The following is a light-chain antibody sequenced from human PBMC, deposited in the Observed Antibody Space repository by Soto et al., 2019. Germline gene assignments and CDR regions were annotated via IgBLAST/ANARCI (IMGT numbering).Light chain of an antibody. CDR3: QQSYNFPRT. J-gene: IGKJ1*01. CDR1: QNNDTY. CDR2: SAY. Sequence: DIQMTQSPSSLSASVGDRVTITCRASQNNDTYLNWYLQKPGQAPKLLIYSAYSLQSGVSPRFSGDGSGTDFMLTNSSLQPEDYATYYCQQSYNFPRTFGQGTTV. V-gene: IGKV1-39*01.